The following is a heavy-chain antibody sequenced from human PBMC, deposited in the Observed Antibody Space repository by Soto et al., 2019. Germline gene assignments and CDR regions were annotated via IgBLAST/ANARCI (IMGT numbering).Heavy chain of an antibody. V-gene: IGHV3-30-3*01. CDR1: GFTFSSYA. CDR2: ISYDGSNK. J-gene: IGHJ4*02. CDR3: AKVDLQDYGSDY. D-gene: IGHD4-17*01. Sequence: GGSMRLSCAASGFTFSSYAMHWVRQAPGKGLEWVAVISYDGSNKYYADSVKGRFTISRDNSKNTLYLQMNSLRAEDTAVYYCAKVDLQDYGSDYWGRGTLVTVSS.